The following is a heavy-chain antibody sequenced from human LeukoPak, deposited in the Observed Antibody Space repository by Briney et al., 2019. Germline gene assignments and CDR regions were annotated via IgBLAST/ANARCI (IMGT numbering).Heavy chain of an antibody. J-gene: IGHJ6*02. CDR3: ARHHCTSTSCYPYYYYAMEV. CDR1: GSSFTNYW. V-gene: IGHV5-51*01. D-gene: IGHD2-2*01. Sequence: PGASLQISCKGSGSSFTNYWIGWGRQLPGKVLEWMGIIFPGDSDTRYSPSFQGQVTISVDKSISTAYLQWSSLKASDTAIYYCARHHCTSTSCYPYYYYAMEVWGPGTKVTVSS. CDR2: IFPGDSDT.